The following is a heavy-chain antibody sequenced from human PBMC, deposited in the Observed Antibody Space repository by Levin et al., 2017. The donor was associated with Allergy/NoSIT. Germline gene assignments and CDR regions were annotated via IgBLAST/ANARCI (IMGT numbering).Heavy chain of an antibody. V-gene: IGHV3-21*01. D-gene: IGHD3-10*01. CDR2: IRSSSSHI. Sequence: NTGGSLRLSCAASGFSFSSYTMNWVRQAPGQGLEWVSSIRSSSSHIFYADSVKGRFTISRDDAKNSLYLQMNSLRVEDTAVYYCASHYGLGTYGSGNWGQGTLVTVSS. CDR1: GFSFSSYT. J-gene: IGHJ4*02. CDR3: ASHYGLGTYGSGN.